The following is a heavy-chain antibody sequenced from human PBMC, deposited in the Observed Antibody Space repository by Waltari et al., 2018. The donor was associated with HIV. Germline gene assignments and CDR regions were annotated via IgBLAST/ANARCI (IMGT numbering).Heavy chain of an antibody. J-gene: IGHJ6*02. CDR3: ARLGYCSGGRCGYYYYYAMDV. Sequence: EVQLVESGGDLVQPGGSLTLSCEASEFTVNTNYMSWVRQASGKGLEWVSVIYSVGSTDYADSVKGRFTISRDNSKNTLYLHMSSLRSEDTAVYFCARLGYCSGGRCGYYYYYAMDVWGQGTTVTVTS. V-gene: IGHV3-66*02. D-gene: IGHD2-15*01. CDR1: EFTVNTNY. CDR2: IYSVGST.